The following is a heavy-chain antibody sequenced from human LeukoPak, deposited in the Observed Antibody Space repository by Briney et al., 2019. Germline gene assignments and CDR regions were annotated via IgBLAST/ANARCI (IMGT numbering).Heavy chain of an antibody. D-gene: IGHD1-26*01. V-gene: IGHV1-69*01. CDR3: ASPKGKWELTFDY. CDR1: GGTFSSYA. J-gene: IGHJ4*02. Sequence: SVKVSCKASGGTFSSYAISWVRQAPGQGLEWMGGIIPIFGTANYAQKFQGRVTITADESTSTAYMELSSLRSEDTAVYYCASPKGKWELTFDYWAREPWSPSPQ. CDR2: IIPIFGTA.